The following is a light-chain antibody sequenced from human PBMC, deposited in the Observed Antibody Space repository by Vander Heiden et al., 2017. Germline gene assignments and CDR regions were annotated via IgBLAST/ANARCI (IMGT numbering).Light chain of an antibody. CDR2: GAS. CDR3: QQHNTWPPLT. V-gene: IGKV3-15*01. Sequence: EIVTTQSPATLSVSPGERATLSCRARQSVSSNLAWYEQKPGQAPRLLIYGASTRGTGIPARCSGSGCGTEFTLTISSLQSEDFAVYYCQQHNTWPPLTFGGGTRVEIK. CDR1: QSVSSN. J-gene: IGKJ4*01.